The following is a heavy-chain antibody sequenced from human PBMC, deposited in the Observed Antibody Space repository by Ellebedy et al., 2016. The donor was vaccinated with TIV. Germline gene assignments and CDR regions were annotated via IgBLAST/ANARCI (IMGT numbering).Heavy chain of an antibody. CDR3: ARDEDGGPNDAFDI. CDR2: ISGTGTTI. CDR1: GFTFSDYC. V-gene: IGHV3-11*01. D-gene: IGHD4-23*01. Sequence: GESLKISXAASGFTFSDYCMSWVRQAPGKGLEWVSHISGTGTTIHYADSVKGRFTISRDNAKDSLFLQMNSLRAEDTAVYYCARDEDGGPNDAFDIWGQGTVVIVSS. J-gene: IGHJ3*02.